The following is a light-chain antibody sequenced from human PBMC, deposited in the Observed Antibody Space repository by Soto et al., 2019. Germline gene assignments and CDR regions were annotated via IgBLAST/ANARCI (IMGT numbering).Light chain of an antibody. Sequence: DIQMTQSPSSLSASVGDRVTITCRASQGISNYLAWYQQKPGKVPKLLIYAASTLQSGVPSRFSGSGSRTDFTHTISSLQPEDVATYYCQKYNSAPWTFGQGTKVEIK. CDR1: QGISNY. V-gene: IGKV1-27*01. CDR3: QKYNSAPWT. J-gene: IGKJ1*01. CDR2: AAS.